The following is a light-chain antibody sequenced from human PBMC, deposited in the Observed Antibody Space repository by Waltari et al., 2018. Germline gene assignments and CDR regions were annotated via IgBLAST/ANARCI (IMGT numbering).Light chain of an antibody. V-gene: IGLV2-8*01. CDR3: SSYAGSNHLV. CDR1: SRDVGGYNY. J-gene: IGLJ3*02. Sequence: HSALTPPPSASGSPGQAVTLSCTGPSRDVGGYNYLSWYQHHPGKAPKLMVYEVNNRPSGVPDRFSGSKSGNTASLTVSGLQAEDESDYYCSSYAGSNHLVFGGGTKLTVL. CDR2: EVN.